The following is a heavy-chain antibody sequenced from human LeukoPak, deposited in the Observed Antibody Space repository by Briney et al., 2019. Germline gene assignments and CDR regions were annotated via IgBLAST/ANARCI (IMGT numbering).Heavy chain of an antibody. CDR2: MNPNSGNT. CDR1: GYTFTSYD. J-gene: IGHJ6*02. V-gene: IGHV1-8*01. D-gene: IGHD6-19*01. Sequence: ASVTVTCKASGYTFTSYDINWVRQATGQGLEWMGWMNPNSGNTGYAQKFQGRVTMTRNTSISTAYMELSSLRSEDTAVYYCARDRGSGWYNYYYYGMDVWGQGTLVTVSS. CDR3: ARDRGSGWYNYYYYGMDV.